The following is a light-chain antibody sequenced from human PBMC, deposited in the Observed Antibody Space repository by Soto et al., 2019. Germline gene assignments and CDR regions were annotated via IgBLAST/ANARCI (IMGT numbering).Light chain of an antibody. V-gene: IGKV3-20*01. Sequence: EIVLTQSPGTLSLSPGERATLSCRASQSVSSSFLAWYQQKPGQAPRLLIYGASSRATGIPDRCSGSGSGTAFILTITRLEHEDVAVHYYQQYGSSPLTFGGGTKVEIK. CDR1: QSVSSSF. J-gene: IGKJ4*01. CDR3: QQYGSSPLT. CDR2: GAS.